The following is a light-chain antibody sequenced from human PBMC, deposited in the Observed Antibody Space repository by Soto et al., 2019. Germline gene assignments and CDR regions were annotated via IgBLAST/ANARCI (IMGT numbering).Light chain of an antibody. V-gene: IGKV1-5*01. Sequence: DIQMTQSPSTLSASVGDRVTITCRASRSISSWLAWYQQKPGKAPKLLIYDASSLESGVPSRFSGSGSGTEFTLTISGLQPEDVASYYCQQYDTYPLTFGGGTKVDIK. CDR2: DAS. CDR3: QQYDTYPLT. J-gene: IGKJ4*01. CDR1: RSISSW.